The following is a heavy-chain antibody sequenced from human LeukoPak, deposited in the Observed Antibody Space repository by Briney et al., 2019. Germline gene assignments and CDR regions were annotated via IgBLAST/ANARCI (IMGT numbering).Heavy chain of an antibody. D-gene: IGHD3-3*01. CDR3: ARDYPAWRRHYFDY. Sequence: PGGSLRLSCAASGFTFSSYGMHWVRQAPGKGLEWVAVIWYDGSNKYYADSVKGRFTISRDDSKNTLYLQMNSLRAEDTAVYYCARDYPAWRRHYFDYWGQGTLVTVSS. V-gene: IGHV3-33*01. CDR1: GFTFSSYG. CDR2: IWYDGSNK. J-gene: IGHJ4*02.